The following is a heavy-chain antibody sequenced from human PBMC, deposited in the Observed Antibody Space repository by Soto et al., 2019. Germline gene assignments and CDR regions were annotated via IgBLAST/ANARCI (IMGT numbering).Heavy chain of an antibody. CDR3: ARVLGGWLVHQWWFDP. Sequence: EVQLVESGGGLIQPGGSLRLSCAASGFTVSSNYMSWVRQAPGKGLEWVSVIYSGGSTYYADSVKGRFTISRDNSKNRLYLQMNGLRAEDTAVYYCARVLGGWLVHQWWFDPWGQGTLVTVSS. D-gene: IGHD6-19*01. V-gene: IGHV3-53*01. CDR1: GFTVSSNY. CDR2: IYSGGST. J-gene: IGHJ5*02.